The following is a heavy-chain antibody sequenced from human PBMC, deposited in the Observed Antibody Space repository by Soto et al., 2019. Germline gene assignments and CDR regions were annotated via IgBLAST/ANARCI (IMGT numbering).Heavy chain of an antibody. J-gene: IGHJ3*02. CDR1: GFTFSSYG. Sequence: QVQLVESGGGVVQPGRSLRLSCAASGFTFSSYGMHWVRQAPGKGLEWVAVISYDGSNKYYADSVKGRFTISRDNSKNTLYLQMNSLRAEDTAVYYCAKDSLGEMATADDAFDIWGQGTMVTVSS. CDR3: AKDSLGEMATADDAFDI. CDR2: ISYDGSNK. D-gene: IGHD5-18*01. V-gene: IGHV3-30*18.